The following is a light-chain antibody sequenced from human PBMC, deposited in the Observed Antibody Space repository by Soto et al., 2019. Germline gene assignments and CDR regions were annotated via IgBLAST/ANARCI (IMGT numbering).Light chain of an antibody. V-gene: IGKV3-11*01. J-gene: IGKJ3*01. CDR3: QQRSNWPRNRIT. CDR1: QSVSSY. Sequence: EIVLTQSPATLSLSPGERATLSCRASQSVSSYLAWYQQKPGQAPRLLIYDASNRATGIPARFSGSGSGTDFTLTISSLEPEDFAVYYCQQRSNWPRNRITFGPGTKVDIK. CDR2: DAS.